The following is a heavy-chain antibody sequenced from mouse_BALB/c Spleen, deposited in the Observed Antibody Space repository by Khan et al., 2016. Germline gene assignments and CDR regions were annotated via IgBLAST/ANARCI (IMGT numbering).Heavy chain of an antibody. CDR3: ARSYYRYGFAY. J-gene: IGHJ3*01. D-gene: IGHD1-2*01. Sequence: QVQLQQSGAELVRPGTSVKVSCKASGYAFTNYLIEWIKQRPGQGLEWIGVINPGRGGTNYNEKFKDMATLTADKSSSTAYMQLSSLTSDDSAVYFCARSYYRYGFAYWGQGTLVTVSA. V-gene: IGHV1-54*01. CDR2: INPGRGGT. CDR1: GYAFTNYL.